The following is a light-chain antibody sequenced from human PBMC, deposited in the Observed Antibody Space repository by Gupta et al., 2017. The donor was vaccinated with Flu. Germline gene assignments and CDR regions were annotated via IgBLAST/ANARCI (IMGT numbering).Light chain of an antibody. Sequence: TCKSSHSVLHTSVKSYYLACYQQKPGQPPMLLIYWSSTRKAVVPSLFSGSCSGTVFTHTISTLQAEDVAFYYCQHYYSMWTFGQGTKVEIK. CDR1: HSVLHTSVKSYY. CDR3: QHYYSMWT. CDR2: WSS. V-gene: IGKV4-1*01. J-gene: IGKJ1*01.